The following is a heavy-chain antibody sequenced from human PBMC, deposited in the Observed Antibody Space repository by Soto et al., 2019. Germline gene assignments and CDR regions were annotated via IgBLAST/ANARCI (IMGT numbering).Heavy chain of an antibody. Sequence: PGESLKISCKGSGYSFTSYWIGWVRQMPGKGLEWMGIIYPGDSDTRYSPSFQGQVTISADKSISTAYLQWSSLKASDTAMYYCARHLSLGIAVAGYIHSEDYYYGMDVWGQGTTVTVSS. V-gene: IGHV5-51*01. CDR3: ARHLSLGIAVAGYIHSEDYYYGMDV. CDR2: IYPGDSDT. J-gene: IGHJ6*02. D-gene: IGHD6-19*01. CDR1: GYSFTSYW.